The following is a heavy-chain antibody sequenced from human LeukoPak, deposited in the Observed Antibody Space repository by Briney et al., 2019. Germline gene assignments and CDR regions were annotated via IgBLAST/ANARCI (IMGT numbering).Heavy chain of an antibody. Sequence: PSEALSLTCAVYGGSFSGYYWSWIRQPPGKGLKWIGEIDHSGSTYYNPSLKSRVTISVDTSKNQFSLNLSSVTAADTAMYYCAKSSSYYSYGMDVWGQGTTVTVSS. V-gene: IGHV4-34*01. CDR1: GGSFSGYY. J-gene: IGHJ6*02. CDR2: IDHSGST. CDR3: AKSSSYYSYGMDV.